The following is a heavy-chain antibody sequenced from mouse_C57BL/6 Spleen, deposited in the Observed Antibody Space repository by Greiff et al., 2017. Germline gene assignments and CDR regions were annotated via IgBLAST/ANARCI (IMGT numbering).Heavy chain of an antibody. CDR2: IHPYGGST. CDR3: ASSDYSGSCECYAMDY. D-gene: IGHD1-3*01. Sequence: VQLQQPGAELVKPGASVKLSCKASGYTFTSYWMHWVKQRPGPGLEWIGMIHPYGGSTNYNEKFKSKATLTVDKSSSTAYMQLSSLTSEDSAVXDGASSDYSGSCECYAMDYWGQGTSVTVSS. CDR1: GYTFTSYW. V-gene: IGHV1-64*01. J-gene: IGHJ4*01.